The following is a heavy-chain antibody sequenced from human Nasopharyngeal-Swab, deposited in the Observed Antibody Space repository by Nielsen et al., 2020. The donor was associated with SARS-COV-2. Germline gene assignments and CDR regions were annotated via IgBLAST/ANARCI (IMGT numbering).Heavy chain of an antibody. CDR2: IYYSGST. J-gene: IGHJ4*02. V-gene: IGHV4-39*07. CDR3: ARDPAAGTGYFDY. CDR1: DGSISSSSYY. D-gene: IGHD6-13*01. Sequence: SETLSLTCTVSDGSISSSSYYWGWIRQPPGKGLEWIGSIYYSGSTYYNPSLKSRVTISVDTSKNQFSLKLSSVTAADTAVYYCARDPAAGTGYFDYWGQGTLVTVSS.